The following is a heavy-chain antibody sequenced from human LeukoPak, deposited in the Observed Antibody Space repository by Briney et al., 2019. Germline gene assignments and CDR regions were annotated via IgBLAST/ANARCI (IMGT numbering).Heavy chain of an antibody. CDR1: GFTFDDYA. Sequence: SLRLSCAASGFTFDDYAMHWVRQAPGKGLEWVSGISWNSGSIGYADSVKGRFTISRDNAKNSLYLQMNSLRAEDMALYYCAKDIGRLGELSPHFDYWGQGTLVSVSS. V-gene: IGHV3-9*03. D-gene: IGHD3-16*02. J-gene: IGHJ4*02. CDR2: ISWNSGSI. CDR3: AKDIGRLGELSPHFDY.